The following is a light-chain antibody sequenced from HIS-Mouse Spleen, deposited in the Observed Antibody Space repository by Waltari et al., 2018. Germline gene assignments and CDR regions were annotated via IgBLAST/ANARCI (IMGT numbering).Light chain of an antibody. CDR3: YSTDSSGNHRV. V-gene: IGLV3-10*01. CDR2: EDR. J-gene: IGLJ2*01. Sequence: SYELTQPPSVSVSPGQTARITCPGDALPKKYAYWYQQKSGQATVLVIYEDRKRPSGLPVRFSGSSSGTMAILTISGAQVEDEADYYCYSTDSSGNHRVFGGGTKLTVL. CDR1: ALPKKY.